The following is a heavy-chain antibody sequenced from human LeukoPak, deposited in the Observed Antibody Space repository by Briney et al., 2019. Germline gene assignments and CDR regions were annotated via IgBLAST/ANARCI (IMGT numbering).Heavy chain of an antibody. CDR2: ISSSSSYI. D-gene: IGHD3-10*01. Sequence: GGSLRLSCAASGVTFSNYEMNWVRQAPGKGLEWVSSISSSSSYIYYADSVKGRFTISRDNAKNSLYLQMNSLRAEDTAVYYCARDKLLQSDYWGQGTLVTVSS. V-gene: IGHV3-21*01. CDR1: GVTFSNYE. J-gene: IGHJ4*02. CDR3: ARDKLLQSDY.